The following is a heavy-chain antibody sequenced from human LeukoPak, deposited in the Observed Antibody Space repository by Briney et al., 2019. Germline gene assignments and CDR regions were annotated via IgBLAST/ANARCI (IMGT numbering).Heavy chain of an antibody. CDR2: IYFTGST. CDR3: ASLGEIGYWFDP. J-gene: IGHJ5*02. D-gene: IGHD3-10*01. V-gene: IGHV4-59*08. CDR1: GGSISGYN. Sequence: SETLSLTCTVSGGSISGYNWTWIRQPPGKGLEWIGYIYFTGSTSYNPSLKSRVTISVDTSKNQFSLKLSSVTAADTAVYYCASLGEIGYWFDPWGQGTLVTVSS.